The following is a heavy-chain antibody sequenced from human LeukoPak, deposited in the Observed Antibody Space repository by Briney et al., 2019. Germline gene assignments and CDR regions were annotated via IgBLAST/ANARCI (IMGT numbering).Heavy chain of an antibody. CDR1: GGSISSGGYY. J-gene: IGHJ5*02. V-gene: IGHV4-31*03. CDR3: ARGPLSRGAARRRRNNWFDP. Sequence: SETLSLTCTVSGGSISSGGYYWSWIRQHPGKGLEWIGYIYYSGSTYYTPSLKSRVTISVDTSKNQFSLKLSSVTAADTAVYYCARGPLSRGAARRRRNNWFDPWGQGTLVTVSS. CDR2: IYYSGST. D-gene: IGHD6-6*01.